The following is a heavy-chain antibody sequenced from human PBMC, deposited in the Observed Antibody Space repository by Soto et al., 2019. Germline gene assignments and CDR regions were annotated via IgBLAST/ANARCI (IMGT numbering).Heavy chain of an antibody. Sequence: SVKVSCKASGFTFTSSAMQWVRQARGQRLEWIGWIVVGSGNTNCAQKFQERVTITRDMSTSTAYMELSSLRSEDTAVYYCAASVVVVAAPSAFDIWGQGTMVTVSS. V-gene: IGHV1-58*02. D-gene: IGHD2-15*01. J-gene: IGHJ3*02. CDR3: AASVVVVAAPSAFDI. CDR1: GFTFTSSA. CDR2: IVVGSGNT.